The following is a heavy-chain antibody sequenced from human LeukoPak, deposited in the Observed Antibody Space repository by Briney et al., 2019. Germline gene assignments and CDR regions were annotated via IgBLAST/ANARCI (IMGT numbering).Heavy chain of an antibody. Sequence: ASVKVSCKASGYTFTSYAMHWVRQAPGQRLEWMGWINAGNGNTKYSQEFQGRVTITKDTSASTAYMELSSLRSEDMAVYYCARDWGGLGGVGPMDVWGKGTTVTVSS. CDR3: ARDWGGLGGVGPMDV. CDR2: INAGNGNT. CDR1: GYTFTSYA. J-gene: IGHJ6*03. V-gene: IGHV1-3*03. D-gene: IGHD3-10*01.